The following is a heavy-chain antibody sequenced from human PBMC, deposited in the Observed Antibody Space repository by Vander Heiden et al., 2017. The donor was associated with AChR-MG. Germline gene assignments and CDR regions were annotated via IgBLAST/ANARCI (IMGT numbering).Heavy chain of an antibody. D-gene: IGHD3-22*01. Sequence: QVQLVQSGAEVKKPGSSVKVSCKASGGTFSSYAISWVRQAPGQGLEWMGGIIPIFGTANYAQKFQGRVTITADKSTSTAYMELSSLRSEDTAVYYCARGDRYYYDSSGYPYKDWGQGTLVTVSS. CDR2: IIPIFGTA. CDR3: ARGDRYYYDSSGYPYKD. J-gene: IGHJ4*02. CDR1: GGTFSSYA. V-gene: IGHV1-69*06.